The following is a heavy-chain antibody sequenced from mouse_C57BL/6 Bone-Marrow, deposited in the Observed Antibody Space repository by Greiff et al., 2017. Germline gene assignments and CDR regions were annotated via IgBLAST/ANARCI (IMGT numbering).Heavy chain of an antibody. J-gene: IGHJ4*01. CDR3: VYDYDGAMDY. V-gene: IGHV1-64*01. CDR2: IHPNSGST. CDR1: GYTFTSYW. Sequence: QVHVKQPGAELVKPGASVKLSCKASGYTFTSYWMHWVKQRPGQGLAWIGMIHPNSGSTNYNEQFKSKATLTVDKSSNTAYMQLSSLTSEDSAVYYCVYDYDGAMDYWGQGTSVTVSS. D-gene: IGHD2-4*01.